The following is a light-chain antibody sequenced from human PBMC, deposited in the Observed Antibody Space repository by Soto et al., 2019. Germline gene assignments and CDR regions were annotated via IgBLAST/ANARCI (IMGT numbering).Light chain of an antibody. CDR1: HGINNF. Sequence: DIQLTQSLSSLSASVGDTVTSTCRASHGINNFLAWFQQKPGKAPTSLIYGASSLQSGVPSNFSGSGSGTDFTLTISSLQPEDFATYYCQQYHTSPVTFGGGTKVEIK. CDR3: QQYHTSPVT. J-gene: IGKJ4*01. CDR2: GAS. V-gene: IGKV1-16*02.